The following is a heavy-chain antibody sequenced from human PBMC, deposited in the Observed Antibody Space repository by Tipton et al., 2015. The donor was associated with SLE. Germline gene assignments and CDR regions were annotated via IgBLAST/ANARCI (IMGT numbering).Heavy chain of an antibody. CDR1: GFPFNSYA. V-gene: IGHV3-23*01. J-gene: IGHJ5*02. Sequence: SLRLSCAASGFPFNSYAINWVRQAPGKGLEWVSSITGSGTSTYYADSVKGRFTISRDISKNTLYLQMNSLRAEDTAIYYCARNGYRSSWYDHWGQGTLVTVSS. CDR2: ITGSGTST. CDR3: ARNGYRSSWYDH. D-gene: IGHD6-19*01.